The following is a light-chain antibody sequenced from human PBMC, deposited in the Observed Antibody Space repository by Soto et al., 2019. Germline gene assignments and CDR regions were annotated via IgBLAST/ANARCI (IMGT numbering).Light chain of an antibody. CDR2: KAS. Sequence: SKMAQSPTWLSACVGDRFTKTFRAIQSISSWLAWYQQKPGKAPKLLIYKASSLESGVPSRFSGSGSGTEFTLTISSLQPDDFAAYYCQQYYSYSTFGQGTKVDIK. V-gene: IGKV1-5*03. CDR1: QSISSW. CDR3: QQYYSYST. J-gene: IGKJ1*01.